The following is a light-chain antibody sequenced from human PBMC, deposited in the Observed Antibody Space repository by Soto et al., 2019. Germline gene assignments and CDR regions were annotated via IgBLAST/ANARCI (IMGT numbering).Light chain of an antibody. CDR3: QSYDNSLRVV. J-gene: IGLJ2*01. Sequence: QLVLTQPPSVSGAPGQRVTISCTGSSSNIGAGYDVHWYQQLPGTAPKLLIYANNNRPSGVPDRFSGSKSGTSASLAITGLQAEDEADYYCQSYDNSLRVVFGGGTKLTVL. CDR2: ANN. V-gene: IGLV1-40*01. CDR1: SSNIGAGYD.